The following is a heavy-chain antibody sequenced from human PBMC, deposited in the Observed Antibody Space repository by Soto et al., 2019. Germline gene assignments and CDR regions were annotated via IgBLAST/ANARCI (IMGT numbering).Heavy chain of an antibody. V-gene: IGHV5-51*01. D-gene: IGHD3-3*01. CDR3: ARGPYDFWSDYPKGFDC. J-gene: IGHJ4*02. Sequence: GESLKISCQGSGYSFTSFWIGWVRQMPGKGLEWMGIIYPGDSNTRYSPSFQGQVTISADKSINTAYLQWSSLKASDTAMYFCARGPYDFWSDYPKGFDCWGQGTLVTVSS. CDR2: IYPGDSNT. CDR1: GYSFTSFW.